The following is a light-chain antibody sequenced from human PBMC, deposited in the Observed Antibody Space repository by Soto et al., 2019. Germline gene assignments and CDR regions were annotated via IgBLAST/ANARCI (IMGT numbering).Light chain of an antibody. Sequence: DIQMTQSPSTLSASVGDRVTITCRASQSISSWLAWYQQKPGKAPKLLIYDASSLESGVPSRFSGSASGTEFTLTLSSLQPDEFATYYCQQYNSYWGTFGQGTKVEIK. CDR1: QSISSW. CDR2: DAS. CDR3: QQYNSYWGT. V-gene: IGKV1-5*01. J-gene: IGKJ1*01.